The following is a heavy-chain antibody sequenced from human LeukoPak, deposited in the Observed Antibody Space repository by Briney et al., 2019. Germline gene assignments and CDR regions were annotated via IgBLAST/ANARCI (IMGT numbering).Heavy chain of an antibody. Sequence: HPGGSLRLSCAASGFTFSSYAMHWVRQAPGKGLEWVAVISSDGSSKYYADSVKGRFTISRDNSKNTLYLQMNSLRSEDTAVYYCATYRSGSYEYYFDYWGQGTLVTVSS. CDR1: GFTFSSYA. J-gene: IGHJ4*02. V-gene: IGHV3-30-3*01. D-gene: IGHD1-26*01. CDR3: ATYRSGSYEYYFDY. CDR2: ISSDGSSK.